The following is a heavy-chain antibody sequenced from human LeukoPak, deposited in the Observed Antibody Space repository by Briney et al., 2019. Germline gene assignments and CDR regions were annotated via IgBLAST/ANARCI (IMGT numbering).Heavy chain of an antibody. Sequence: PGGFLRLSCAASGFSVSNNYMSWVRQAPGKGLEGVSVIYSRGATYYADSVKGRFTISRDNSKNTLYLQMNSLRVEDTAVYYCAARNYWGQGTLVTVSS. J-gene: IGHJ4*02. V-gene: IGHV3-53*01. CDR2: IYSRGAT. CDR1: GFSVSNNY. CDR3: AARNY. D-gene: IGHD1-14*01.